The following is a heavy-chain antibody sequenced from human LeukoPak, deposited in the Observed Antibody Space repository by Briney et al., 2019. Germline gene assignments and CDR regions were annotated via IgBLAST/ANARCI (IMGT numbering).Heavy chain of an antibody. CDR1: GGSFSGYC. V-gene: IGHV4-34*01. D-gene: IGHD3-10*01. J-gene: IGHJ6*02. CDR3: ARGGRITMVRVSRAYYYYGMDV. Sequence: PSETLSLTCAVYGGSFSGYCWSWIRQPPGKGLEWIGEINHSGSTNYNPSLKSRVTISVDTSKNQFSLKLSSVTAADTAVYYCARGGRITMVRVSRAYYYYGMDVWGQGTTVTVSS. CDR2: INHSGST.